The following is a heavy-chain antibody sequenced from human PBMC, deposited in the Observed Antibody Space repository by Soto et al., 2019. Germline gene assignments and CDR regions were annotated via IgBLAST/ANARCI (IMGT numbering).Heavy chain of an antibody. CDR2: IYYSGNT. D-gene: IGHD6-13*01. CDR3: ARLSGSWQSGFDP. CDR1: GGSISSDDFY. J-gene: IGHJ5*02. V-gene: IGHV4-31*03. Sequence: QVQLQESGPGLVKPSQTLSLTCTVSGGSISSDDFYWSWIRQHPGKGLEWIGYIYYSGNTYYNPSLKSRVTILVDTSKTPFSLKVSSVTAADTAVYYCARLSGSWQSGFDPWGQGTLVTVSS.